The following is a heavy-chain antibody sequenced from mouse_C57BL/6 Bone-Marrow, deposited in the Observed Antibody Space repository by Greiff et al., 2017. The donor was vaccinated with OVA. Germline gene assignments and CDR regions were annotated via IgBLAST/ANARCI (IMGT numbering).Heavy chain of an antibody. V-gene: IGHV10-1*01. CDR2: IRSKSNNYAT. CDR1: GFSFNTYA. J-gene: IGHJ3*01. CDR3: VRSPWGWFAY. Sequence: EVQRVESGGGLVQPKGSLKLSCAASGFSFNTYAMNWVRQAPGKGLEWVARIRSKSNNYATYYADSVKDRFTISRDDSESMLYLQMNNLKTEDTAMYYCVRSPWGWFAYWGQGTLVTVSA. D-gene: IGHD6-2*01.